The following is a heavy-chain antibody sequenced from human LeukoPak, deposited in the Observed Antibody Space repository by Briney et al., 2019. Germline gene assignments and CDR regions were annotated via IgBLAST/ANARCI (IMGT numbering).Heavy chain of an antibody. CDR1: GGSISSGGYY. Sequence: SSETLSLTCTVSGGSISSGGYYWSWIRQHPGKGLEWIVYIYYSGSTYYNPSLKSRVTISVDTSKNQFSLKLSSVTAADTAVYYCARGSDDYGDYYRYFDYWGQGTLVTVSS. V-gene: IGHV4-31*03. D-gene: IGHD4-17*01. CDR3: ARGSDDYGDYYRYFDY. CDR2: IYYSGST. J-gene: IGHJ4*02.